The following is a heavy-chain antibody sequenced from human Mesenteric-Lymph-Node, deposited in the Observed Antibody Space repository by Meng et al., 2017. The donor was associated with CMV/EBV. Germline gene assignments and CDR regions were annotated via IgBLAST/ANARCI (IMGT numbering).Heavy chain of an antibody. CDR3: AKSGGGYPFDS. CDR1: GFTFSSYA. V-gene: IGHV3-23*01. Sequence: LSCAASGFTFSSYAMSWVRQAPGKGLEWVSTLSGGGGSTYYADSVKGRFTISRDSSKNTLYLQMNSLRAEDTAVYYCAKSGGGYPFDSWGQGTLVTVS. CDR2: LSGGGGST. J-gene: IGHJ4*02. D-gene: IGHD5-12*01.